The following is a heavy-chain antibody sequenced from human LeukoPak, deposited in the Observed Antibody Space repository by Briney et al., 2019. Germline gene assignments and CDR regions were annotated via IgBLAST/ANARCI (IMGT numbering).Heavy chain of an antibody. Sequence: GGSLRLSCAASGFTFDDYAMHWVRQAPGKGLEWVSGISWNSGSIGYADSVKGRFTISRDNAKNSLYLQMNGLRAEDTALYYCAKDISYDILTGYPDYWGQGTLVTVSS. J-gene: IGHJ4*02. CDR1: GFTFDDYA. V-gene: IGHV3-9*01. CDR2: ISWNSGSI. D-gene: IGHD3-9*01. CDR3: AKDISYDILTGYPDY.